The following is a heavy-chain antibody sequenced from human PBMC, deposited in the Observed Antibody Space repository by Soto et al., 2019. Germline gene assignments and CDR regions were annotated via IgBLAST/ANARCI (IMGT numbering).Heavy chain of an antibody. CDR3: ARDRYGSGSYYNLFDY. V-gene: IGHV3-30*03. Sequence: PGGSLRLSCAASGFTFYTAWINWVRQAPGKGLEWVALISYDGNNKYYADSVKGRVSISRDNSKNTLYLQMNSLRHEDTAIYYCARDRYGSGSYYNLFDYWGPGNLVTVSS. D-gene: IGHD3-10*01. CDR1: GFTFYTAW. CDR2: ISYDGNNK. J-gene: IGHJ4*02.